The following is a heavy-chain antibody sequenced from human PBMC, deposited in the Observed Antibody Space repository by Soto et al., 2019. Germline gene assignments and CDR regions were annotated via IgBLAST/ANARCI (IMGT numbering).Heavy chain of an antibody. Sequence: SETLSLTCSVSGGSITSGDYYWTWIRQSPGKGLEWIGYIFSSGSTFYNPSLESRLSISVDTSKGQFSLKLTSVSAADTAVYYCARVAGLPTGTTYVFGWIDRWGQGTLVTVSS. D-gene: IGHD6-19*01. CDR1: GGSITSGDYY. J-gene: IGHJ5*02. CDR3: ARVAGLPTGTTYVFGWIDR. V-gene: IGHV4-30-4*01. CDR2: IFSSGST.